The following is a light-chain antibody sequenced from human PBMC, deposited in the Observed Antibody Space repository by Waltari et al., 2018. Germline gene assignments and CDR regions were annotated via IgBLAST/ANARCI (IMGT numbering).Light chain of an antibody. J-gene: IGKJ4*01. V-gene: IGKV2-30*01. Sequence: DVVMTQSPLSLPVTLGQPASISCRSTHSLVYSDGNTYLNWFHQRPGQSPRRLIYEVSNRDSGVPDRFSGSGSDTGFTLKISRVEAEDVGVYYCIQGTHWPPTFGGGTKVEIK. CDR3: IQGTHWPPT. CDR1: HSLVYSDGNTY. CDR2: EVS.